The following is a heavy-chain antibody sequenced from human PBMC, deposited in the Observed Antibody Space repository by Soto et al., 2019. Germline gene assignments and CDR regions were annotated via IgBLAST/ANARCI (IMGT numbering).Heavy chain of an antibody. J-gene: IGHJ4*02. CDR3: ARHAIDSGDDY. Sequence: SGTLSLTCTVSGGSISSSSYYWGWIRQSPGKGLEWIGSIYYSGSTYYNPSLKSRVTISVDTSKNQFSLKLSSVTAADTAVYYCARHAIDSGDDYWGQGTLVTVSS. CDR2: IYYSGST. V-gene: IGHV4-39*01. CDR1: GGSISSSSYY. D-gene: IGHD6-19*01.